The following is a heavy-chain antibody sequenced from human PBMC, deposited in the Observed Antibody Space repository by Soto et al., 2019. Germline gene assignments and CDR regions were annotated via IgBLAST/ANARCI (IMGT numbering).Heavy chain of an antibody. CDR3: VRETRYGAGTQGFDV. CDR1: GASINIPAYY. D-gene: IGHD3-10*01. J-gene: IGHJ4*02. CDR2: IYYSEST. Sequence: QVHLQESGPGLVKPSHTLSLTCTVSGASINIPAYYWSWVRQHPERGLEWIGYIYYSESTYYNPSLKNRVTISLDMSKNEFSLKLNSASVADTAIYYCVRETRYGAGTQGFDVWGQGTLVTVSS. V-gene: IGHV4-31*03.